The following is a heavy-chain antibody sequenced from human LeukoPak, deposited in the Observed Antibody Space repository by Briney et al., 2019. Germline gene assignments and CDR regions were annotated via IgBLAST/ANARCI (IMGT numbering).Heavy chain of an antibody. Sequence: KASETLSLTCAASGYSISSGYYWGWIRQPPGKGLEWIGSIYYSGSTYYNPSLKSRVTISVDTSKNQFSLKLSSVTAADTAVYYCARVATTTNPPQRPFDYWGQGTLVTVSS. V-gene: IGHV4-38-2*01. D-gene: IGHD5-12*01. CDR3: ARVATTTNPPQRPFDY. CDR1: GYSISSGYY. CDR2: IYYSGST. J-gene: IGHJ4*02.